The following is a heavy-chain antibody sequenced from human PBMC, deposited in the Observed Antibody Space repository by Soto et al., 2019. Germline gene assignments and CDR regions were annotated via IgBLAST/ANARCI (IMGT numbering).Heavy chain of an antibody. V-gene: IGHV1-2*02. D-gene: IGHD1-26*01. J-gene: IGHJ4*01. CDR2: INPKSGGT. CDR3: ARDLAKGGGSAGFDY. Sequence: ASVKVSCKASGYTFTVYYMHWVRQAPGQGLEWMGWINPKSGGTMYPQKFQGRVTMTWDTSISTAYMALTRLRSDDTAVYYCARDLAKGGGSAGFDYWRHGTLVTVSS. CDR1: GYTFTVYY.